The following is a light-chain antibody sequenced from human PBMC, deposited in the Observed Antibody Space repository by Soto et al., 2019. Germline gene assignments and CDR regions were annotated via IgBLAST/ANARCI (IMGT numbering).Light chain of an antibody. Sequence: DIQMTQSPSTLSGSVGDRVTITCRASQTISSWLAWYQQKPGKAPKLLIYAASSLQSGVPTRFSGSGSGTDFTLTISSLQPEDFATYYCQQSYSTSMYTFGQGTKVDIK. CDR3: QQSYSTSMYT. V-gene: IGKV1-39*01. CDR2: AAS. J-gene: IGKJ2*01. CDR1: QTISSW.